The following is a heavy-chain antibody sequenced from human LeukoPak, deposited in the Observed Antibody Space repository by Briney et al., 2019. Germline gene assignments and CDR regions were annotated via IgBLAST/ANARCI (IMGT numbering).Heavy chain of an antibody. CDR1: GFIVSSNY. CDR3: ARDEGRGYYDSSGPFDY. D-gene: IGHD3-22*01. J-gene: IGHJ4*02. V-gene: IGHV3-66*01. Sequence: GGSLRLSCAGSGFIVSSNYMSWVRQAAGKGLEWVSVIYGSSRTYYADSVKGRFTISRDSSRNTLYLQMDTLRAEDTAVYYCARDEGRGYYDSSGPFDYWGQGTLVTVSS. CDR2: IYGSSRT.